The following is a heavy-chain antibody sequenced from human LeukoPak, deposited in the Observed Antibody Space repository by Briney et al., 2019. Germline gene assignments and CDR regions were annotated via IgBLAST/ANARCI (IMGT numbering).Heavy chain of an antibody. J-gene: IGHJ5*02. V-gene: IGHV3-23*01. CDR3: AKGVSSVVYALNWFDP. CDR2: ISGSGGST. D-gene: IGHD2-8*02. CDR1: GLTFSSYD. Sequence: GGSLRLSCAASGLTFSSYDMSWVRQAPGKGLELVSAISGSGGSTYYADSVKGRFTISRDNSKNTLYLQMNSLRAEDTAVYYCAKGVSSVVYALNWFDPWGQGTLVTVSS.